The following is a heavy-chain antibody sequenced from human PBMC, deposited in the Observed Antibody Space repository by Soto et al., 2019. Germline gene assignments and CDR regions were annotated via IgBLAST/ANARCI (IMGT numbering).Heavy chain of an antibody. Sequence: QVQLQESGPGLVKPSQTLSLTCTVSGGSISSGGYYWSWIRQHPGKGLEWIGYIYYSGSTYYNLSLKSRVTILVDTSKNQFSLKLSSVTAADTAVYYCARDKDYYDSSGPEDDAFDIWGQGTMVTVSS. CDR1: GGSISSGGYY. CDR2: IYYSGST. D-gene: IGHD3-22*01. J-gene: IGHJ3*02. V-gene: IGHV4-31*03. CDR3: ARDKDYYDSSGPEDDAFDI.